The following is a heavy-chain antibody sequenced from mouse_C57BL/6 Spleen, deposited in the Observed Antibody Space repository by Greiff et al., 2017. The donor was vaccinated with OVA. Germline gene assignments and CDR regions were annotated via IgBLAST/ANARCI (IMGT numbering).Heavy chain of an antibody. CDR3: ARENDYDDY. Sequence: QVQLKESGAELVRPGTSVKVSCKASGYAFTNYLIEWVKQRPGQGLEWIGVINPGSGGTNYNEKFKGKATLTADKSSSTAYMQLSSLTSEDSAVYFCARENDYDDYWGQGTTLTVSS. D-gene: IGHD2-4*01. CDR2: INPGSGGT. V-gene: IGHV1-54*01. J-gene: IGHJ2*01. CDR1: GYAFTNYL.